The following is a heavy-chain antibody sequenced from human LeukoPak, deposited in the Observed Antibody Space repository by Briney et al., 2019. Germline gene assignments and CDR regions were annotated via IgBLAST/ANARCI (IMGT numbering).Heavy chain of an antibody. Sequence: GGSLRLSCAASGFTFSDYWMSWVRQAPGKGLEWVANVNQDGSQKYYVDSVKGRFTISRDNAKNSLYLQMNSLRAEDSAVYYCVYRMDVWGQGTAVTVSS. CDR3: VYRMDV. J-gene: IGHJ6*02. CDR2: VNQDGSQK. CDR1: GFTFSDYW. V-gene: IGHV3-7*01.